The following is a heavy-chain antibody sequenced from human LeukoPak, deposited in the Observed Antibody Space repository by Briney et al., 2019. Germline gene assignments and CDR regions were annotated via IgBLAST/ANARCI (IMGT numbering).Heavy chain of an antibody. J-gene: IGHJ3*02. CDR2: IIPIFGTA. V-gene: IGHV1-69*01. Sequence: SVKVSCKASGGTFSSYAISWVRQAPGQGLEWMGGIIPIFGTANYAQKFQGRVTITADESTSTAYMELSSLRSGDTAVYYCAREHLRIPSAFDIWGQGTMVTVSS. CDR3: AREHLRIPSAFDI. CDR1: GGTFSSYA. D-gene: IGHD2-21*01.